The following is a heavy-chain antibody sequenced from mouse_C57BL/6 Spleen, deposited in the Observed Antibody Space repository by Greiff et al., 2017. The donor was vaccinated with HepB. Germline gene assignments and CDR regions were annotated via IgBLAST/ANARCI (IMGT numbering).Heavy chain of an antibody. CDR1: GFTFSDYY. V-gene: IGHV5-12*01. Sequence: DVMLVESGGGLVQPGGSLKLSCAASGFTFSDYYMYWVRQTPEKRLEWVAYISNGGGSTYYPDTVKGRFTISRDNAKNTLYLQMSRLKSEDTAMYYCARLLRGYYAMDYWGQGTSVTVSS. J-gene: IGHJ4*01. CDR2: ISNGGGST. CDR3: ARLLRGYYAMDY.